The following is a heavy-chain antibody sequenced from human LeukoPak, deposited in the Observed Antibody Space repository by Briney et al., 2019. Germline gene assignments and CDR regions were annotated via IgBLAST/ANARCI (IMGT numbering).Heavy chain of an antibody. CDR1: GGSIRSFY. CDR3: ARRLPPQNGNDAFDI. D-gene: IGHD1-1*01. J-gene: IGHJ3*02. Sequence: SETLSLTCTVSGGSIRSFYWSCIRQPPGKGLEWIGHISYSGSTNYNPSLKSRVTISVDTSKNQFSLKLSSVTAADTAVYYCARRLPPQNGNDAFDIWGQGTMVTVSS. V-gene: IGHV4-59*08. CDR2: ISYSGST.